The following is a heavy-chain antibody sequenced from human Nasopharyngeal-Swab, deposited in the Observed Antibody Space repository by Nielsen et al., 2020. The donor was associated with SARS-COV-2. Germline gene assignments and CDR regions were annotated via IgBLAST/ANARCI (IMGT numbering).Heavy chain of an antibody. CDR2: INHSGST. Sequence: PGKGLEWIGEINHSGSTNYNLSLKSRVTISVDTSKNQFSLKLSSVTAADTAVYYCARGRGSSPSKVYYYYMDVWGKGTTVTVSS. V-gene: IGHV4-34*01. J-gene: IGHJ6*03. CDR3: ARGRGSSPSKVYYYYMDV. D-gene: IGHD6-6*01.